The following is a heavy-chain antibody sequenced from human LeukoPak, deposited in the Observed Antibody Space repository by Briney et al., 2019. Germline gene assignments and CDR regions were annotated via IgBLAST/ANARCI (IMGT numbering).Heavy chain of an antibody. D-gene: IGHD5-18*01. V-gene: IGHV3-30*04. CDR1: GFTFRSYA. CDR3: AKSRIQGFDP. CDR2: ISYDETNG. Sequence: GGSLRLSCPASGFTFRSYAMHWVRQAPGKGLEWVAVISYDETNGYYADSVKGRFTISRDNSKNTVYLQMNSLRAEDTAVYYCAKSRIQGFDPWGQGTLVTVSS. J-gene: IGHJ5*02.